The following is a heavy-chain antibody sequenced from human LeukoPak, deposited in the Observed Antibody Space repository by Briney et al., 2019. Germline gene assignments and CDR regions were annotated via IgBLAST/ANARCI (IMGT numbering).Heavy chain of an antibody. V-gene: IGHV3-30-3*01. CDR2: ISYNGTNE. CDR3: ARDRGRSGWYYFDY. Sequence: SGGSLRLSCAASGFTFSIFAIHWVRQAPGKGLEWVAGISYNGTNEYYPDSLKGRFTISRDNSKNRLYLQMNSLRAEDTALYYCARDRGRSGWYYFDYWGQGTLVTVSS. J-gene: IGHJ4*02. D-gene: IGHD6-19*01. CDR1: GFTFSIFA.